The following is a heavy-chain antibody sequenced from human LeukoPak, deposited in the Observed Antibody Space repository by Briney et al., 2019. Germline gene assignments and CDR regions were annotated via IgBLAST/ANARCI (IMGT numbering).Heavy chain of an antibody. V-gene: IGHV3-21*01. CDR3: ARDHLKLVLRFLVWLPEFDP. CDR1: GFTFSSYS. J-gene: IGHJ5*02. Sequence: GGSLRLSCAASGFTFSSYSMNWVRQAPGKGLEWVSSISSSSSYIYYADSVKGRFTISRDNAKNSLYLQMNSLRAEDTAVYYCARDHLKLVLRFLVWLPEFDPWGLGTLVTVSS. D-gene: IGHD3-3*01. CDR2: ISSSSSYI.